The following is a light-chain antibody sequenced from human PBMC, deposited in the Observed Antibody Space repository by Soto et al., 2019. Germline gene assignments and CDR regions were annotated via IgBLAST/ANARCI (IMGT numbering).Light chain of an antibody. CDR3: QVWDSSSDHYV. CDR1: NIGSKS. CDR2: HDT. V-gene: IGLV3-21*02. Sequence: SYELTQPPSVSVAPGQTARITCGGNNIGSKSVHWYQQKPGQAPVLVVYHDTDRPSGIPERFSGSNSGNTATLTISRVEAGDEADYYCQVWDSSSDHYVFGTGTKGTVL. J-gene: IGLJ1*01.